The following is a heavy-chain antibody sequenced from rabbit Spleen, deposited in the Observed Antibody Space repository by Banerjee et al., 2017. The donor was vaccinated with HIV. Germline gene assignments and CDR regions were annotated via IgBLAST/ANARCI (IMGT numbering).Heavy chain of an antibody. CDR1: GVSFSGNSY. D-gene: IGHD1-1*01. CDR2: IDTGSSGFT. Sequence: QSLEESGGDLVKPGASLTLTCIASGVSFSGNSYMCWVRQAPGKGLEWIACIDTGSSGFTYFASWAKGRFTISKTSSTTVTLQVTSLTVADTGTYFCARDLTGVIGWNFGWWGPGTLVTVS. V-gene: IGHV1S40*01. CDR3: ARDLTGVIGWNFGW. J-gene: IGHJ4*01.